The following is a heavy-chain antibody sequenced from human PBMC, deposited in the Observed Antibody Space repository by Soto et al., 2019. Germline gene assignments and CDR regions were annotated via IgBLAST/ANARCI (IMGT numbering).Heavy chain of an antibody. D-gene: IGHD5-12*01. CDR3: KRDVVASSPPGADY. CDR1: GFTFSSYP. Sequence: EVQLLGSGGGLVRPGGSLRLSCAGSGFTFSSYPMSWVRQAPGKGPEWVAAIKAAGGDTYYADSVKGRFTISRDNFNDILYLQMNSLIVEDTAMYYCKRDVVASSPPGADYWGQGTLVTVSS. V-gene: IGHV3-23*01. J-gene: IGHJ4*02. CDR2: IKAAGGDT.